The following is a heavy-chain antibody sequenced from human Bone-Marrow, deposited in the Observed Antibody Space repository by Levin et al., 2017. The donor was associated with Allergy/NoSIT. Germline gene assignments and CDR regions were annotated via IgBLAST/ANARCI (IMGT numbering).Heavy chain of an antibody. V-gene: IGHV3-30*18. D-gene: IGHD6-19*01. Sequence: GGSLRLSCAASGFTFSSYGMHWVRQAPGKGLEWVAVISYDGSNKYYADSVKGRFTISRDNSKNTLYLQMNSLRAEDTAVYYCAKEDYRWLVPFDYWGQGTLVTVSS. CDR1: GFTFSSYG. CDR3: AKEDYRWLVPFDY. J-gene: IGHJ4*02. CDR2: ISYDGSNK.